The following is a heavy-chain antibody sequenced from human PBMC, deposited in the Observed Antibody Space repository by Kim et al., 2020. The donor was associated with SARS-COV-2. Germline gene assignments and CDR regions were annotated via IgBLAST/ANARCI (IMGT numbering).Heavy chain of an antibody. Sequence: SETLSLTCAVYGGSFSGYYWSWIRQPPGKGLEWIGEINHSGSTNYNPSLKSRVTISVDTSKNQFSLKLSSVTAADTAVYYCATMVRGAAPLVWFDPWGQGTLVTVSS. D-gene: IGHD3-10*01. CDR1: GGSFSGYY. CDR3: ATMVRGAAPLVWFDP. V-gene: IGHV4-34*01. J-gene: IGHJ5*02. CDR2: INHSGST.